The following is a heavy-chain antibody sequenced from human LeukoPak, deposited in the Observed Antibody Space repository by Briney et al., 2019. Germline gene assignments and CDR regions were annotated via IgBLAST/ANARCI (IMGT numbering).Heavy chain of an antibody. CDR1: GGSMSDSIT. J-gene: IGHJ5*02. CDR3: AKVLTAAELDL. V-gene: IGHV4/OR15-8*01. Sequence: SETLSPTCSVSGGSMSDSITWGWVRQPPGKGLEWLANIHDDGRTAPNPSLRSRLTIPQDRSKNQFSLKVSSVTAADTAFYYCAKVLTAAELDLWGQGILVTVSS. CDR2: IHDDGRT. D-gene: IGHD6-25*01.